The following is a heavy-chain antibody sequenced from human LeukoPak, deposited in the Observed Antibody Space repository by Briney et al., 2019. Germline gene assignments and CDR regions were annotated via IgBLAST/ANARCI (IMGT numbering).Heavy chain of an antibody. V-gene: IGHV3-48*02. CDR1: GFTFSDYG. CDR2: ISSGSRDR. D-gene: IGHD2-15*01. J-gene: IGHJ4*02. CDR3: ARRFREGDCSGSKCYSFAY. Sequence: QPGGSLRLSCVTSGFTFSDYGMNWVRQAPGKGLEWISHISSGSRDRYYADSVKDRFSISRDNAKDSLYLEMNSLRDEDTAVYYCARRFREGDCSGSKCYSFAYWGRGALVTVSS.